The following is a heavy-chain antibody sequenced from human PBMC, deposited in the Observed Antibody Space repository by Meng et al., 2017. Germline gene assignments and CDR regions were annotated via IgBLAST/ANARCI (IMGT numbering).Heavy chain of an antibody. CDR2: INPSGGST. Sequence: ASVKVSCKASGYTFTSYYMHWVRQAPGQGLEWMGIINPSGGSTSYAQKFQGRVTMTRDTSTSTVYMELSSLRSEDTAVYYCARGHYYDSSGYYIPLDYWGQGTLVTVSS. V-gene: IGHV1-46*01. J-gene: IGHJ4*02. D-gene: IGHD3-22*01. CDR1: GYTFTSYY. CDR3: ARGHYYDSSGYYIPLDY.